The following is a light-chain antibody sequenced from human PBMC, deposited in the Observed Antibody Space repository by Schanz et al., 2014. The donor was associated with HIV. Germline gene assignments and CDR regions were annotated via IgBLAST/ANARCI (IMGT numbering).Light chain of an antibody. Sequence: DIVVTQSPDSLTVSLGERATINCKSSQSLLYSSINKNYLAWYQQKPGQPPKLLIYWASTRASGVPDRFSGSESGTDFTLTISSLQAEDVAIYYCQQYLRTPLYTFGQGTKLELK. V-gene: IGKV4-1*01. CDR1: QSLLYSSINKNY. J-gene: IGKJ2*01. CDR2: WAS. CDR3: QQYLRTPLYT.